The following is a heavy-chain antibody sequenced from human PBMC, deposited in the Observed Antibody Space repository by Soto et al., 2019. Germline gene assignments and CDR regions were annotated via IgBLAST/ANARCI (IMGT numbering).Heavy chain of an antibody. V-gene: IGHV1-18*01. CDR2: ITPYNGNT. J-gene: IGHJ5*01. CDR1: GYTFTSYG. CDR3: ARCSGYDCYRNWFDS. Sequence: ELVQSGAKVKKPGASVKVSCKASGYTFTSYGITWLRQAPGQGLEWMGGITPYNGNTNYAQKLQGRVTMTTDTSTSTAYMELRSLKSDDTAVYYCARCSGYDCYRNWFDSWGHGTLVTVSS. D-gene: IGHD5-12*01.